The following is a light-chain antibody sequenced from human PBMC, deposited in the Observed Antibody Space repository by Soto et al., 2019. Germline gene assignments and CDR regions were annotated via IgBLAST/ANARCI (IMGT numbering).Light chain of an antibody. CDR3: QQYVTSSPRT. V-gene: IGKV3-20*01. CDR1: QSISSY. CDR2: GAS. Sequence: EVVLTQSPGTLSLSPGERATLSCRASQSISSYLAWYQKKPGQAPRLLIYGASSRASGIPDRFSGSGSGTDFTLTISRLEPEDFAVYYCQQYVTSSPRTFGQGTKVDIK. J-gene: IGKJ1*01.